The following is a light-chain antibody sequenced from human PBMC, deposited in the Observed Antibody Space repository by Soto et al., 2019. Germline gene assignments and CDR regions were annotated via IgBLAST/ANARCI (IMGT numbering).Light chain of an antibody. CDR3: QHRTT. J-gene: IGKJ1*01. Sequence: AIRMTQSPSSLSASTGDTVTITCRASQDIGSVLAWYQQKPGTAPKVLISGASNLHGGVPSRFSGSGSGTDFTLTISSLQPEDFASYYCQHRTTFGQGTKVDIK. CDR2: GAS. CDR1: QDIGSV. V-gene: IGKV1-8*01.